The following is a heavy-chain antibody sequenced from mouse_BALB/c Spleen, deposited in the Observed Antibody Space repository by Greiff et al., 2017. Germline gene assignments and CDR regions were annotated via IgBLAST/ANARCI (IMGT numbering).Heavy chain of an antibody. V-gene: IGHV14-3*02. CDR2: IDPANGNT. D-gene: IGHD1-1*02. CDR3: ASGLWSYYYAMDY. J-gene: IGHJ4*01. Sequence: EVKLVESGAELVKPGASVKLSCTASGFNIKDTYMHWVKQRPEQGLEWIGRIDPANGNTKYDPKFQGKATITADTSSNTAYLQLSSLTSEDTAVYYCASGLWSYYYAMDYWGQGTSVTVSS. CDR1: GFNIKDTY.